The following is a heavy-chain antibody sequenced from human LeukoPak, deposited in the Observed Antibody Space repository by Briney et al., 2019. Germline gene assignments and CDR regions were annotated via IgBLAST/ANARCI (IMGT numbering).Heavy chain of an antibody. V-gene: IGHV3-11*01. J-gene: IGHJ4*02. Sequence: GGSLRLSCAASGFTFSDYYMSWIRQAPGKGLEWVSYISNTGSTIYYADSVEGRFTISRDNAKNSLYLQMDSLGAGDTAVYYCARGGRSGWYIFGYWGQGTLVTVSS. CDR3: ARGGRSGWYIFGY. D-gene: IGHD6-19*01. CDR1: GFTFSDYY. CDR2: ISNTGSTI.